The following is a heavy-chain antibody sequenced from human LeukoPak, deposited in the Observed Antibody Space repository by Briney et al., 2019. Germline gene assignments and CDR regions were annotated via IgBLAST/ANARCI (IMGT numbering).Heavy chain of an antibody. Sequence: ASVKVSCKASGYTFTSYGISWVRQAPGQGREWMGWISAYNGNRNYAQKLQGRVTMTTDTSTSTAYMELRSLRSDDTAVYYCARRPLIAAGIPWSDYWGQGTLVTVSS. CDR3: ARRPLIAAGIPWSDY. CDR2: ISAYNGNR. D-gene: IGHD6-13*01. CDR1: GYTFTSYG. J-gene: IGHJ4*02. V-gene: IGHV1-18*01.